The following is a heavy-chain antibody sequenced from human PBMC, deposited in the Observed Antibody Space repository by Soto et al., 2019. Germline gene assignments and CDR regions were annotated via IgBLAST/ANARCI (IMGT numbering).Heavy chain of an antibody. Sequence: GGSLRLSCEASGLSFSSSGMYWVRQTPGMGLEWVSAISDSGQKTYYADSVKGRFTISRDNLKNTLYMQMNSLRVEDSAVYYCAKLAVRRNYFGKDYWGQGTLVTVSS. CDR2: ISDSGQKT. D-gene: IGHD3-9*01. V-gene: IGHV3-23*01. CDR3: AKLAVRRNYFGKDY. CDR1: GLSFSSSG. J-gene: IGHJ4*02.